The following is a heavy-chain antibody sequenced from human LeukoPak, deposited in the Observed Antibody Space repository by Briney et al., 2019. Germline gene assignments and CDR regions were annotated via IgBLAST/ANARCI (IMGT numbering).Heavy chain of an antibody. Sequence: GGSLRLSCAASGFTFSSYAMSWVRQAPGKGLEWVSAISGSGGSTYYADSVKGRFTISRDNAKNSLYLQMNSLRAEDTAMYYCARLGTYYYGSGSLYWGQGTLVTVSS. J-gene: IGHJ4*02. V-gene: IGHV3-23*01. CDR2: ISGSGGST. CDR1: GFTFSSYA. D-gene: IGHD3-10*01. CDR3: ARLGTYYYGSGSLY.